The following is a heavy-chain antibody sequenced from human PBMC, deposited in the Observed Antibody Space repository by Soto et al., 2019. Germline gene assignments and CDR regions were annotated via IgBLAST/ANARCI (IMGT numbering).Heavy chain of an antibody. CDR2: INHSGST. D-gene: IGHD2-15*01. Sequence: QVQLQQLGAGLLKPSETLSLTCAVYGVSFSGYYCSWIRQPPGKGLEWIGEINHSGSTNYNPSLKSRVTISVDTSKNQFSRKLGSVTAADTAVYYCARGPTLYCSGGSGEPGYWGQGTLVTVSS. V-gene: IGHV4-34*01. CDR3: ARGPTLYCSGGSGEPGY. CDR1: GVSFSGYY. J-gene: IGHJ4*02.